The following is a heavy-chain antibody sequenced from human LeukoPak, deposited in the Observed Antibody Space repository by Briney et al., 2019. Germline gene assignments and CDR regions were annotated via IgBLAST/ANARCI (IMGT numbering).Heavy chain of an antibody. CDR3: AKVTSSGYYNDY. D-gene: IGHD3-22*01. J-gene: IGHJ4*02. Sequence: GGSLRLSCAASGLTFSSYAMSWVRQAPGKGLEWVSAISGSGGGTYYADSVKGRFTISRDNSKNTLYLQMNSLRAEDTAVYYCAKVTSSGYYNDYWGQGTLVTVSS. CDR2: ISGSGGGT. CDR1: GLTFSSYA. V-gene: IGHV3-23*01.